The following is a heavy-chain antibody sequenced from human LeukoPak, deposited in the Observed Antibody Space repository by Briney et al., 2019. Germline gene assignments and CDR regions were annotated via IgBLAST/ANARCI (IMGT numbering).Heavy chain of an antibody. Sequence: PGGSLRLPCAASGFTFSNYAMSWVRQAPGKGLEWVSAVSGSGDSTYYAGSVKGRFTISRDNSKNTVYLQMNSLRAEDTAVYYCAKFWDFGDYAIDHWGQGTLVTVSS. CDR3: AKFWDFGDYAIDH. D-gene: IGHD4-17*01. J-gene: IGHJ4*02. CDR2: VSGSGDST. V-gene: IGHV3-23*01. CDR1: GFTFSNYA.